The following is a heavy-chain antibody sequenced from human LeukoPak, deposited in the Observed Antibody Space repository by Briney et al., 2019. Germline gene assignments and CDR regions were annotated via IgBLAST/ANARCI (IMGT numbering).Heavy chain of an antibody. CDR2: ISSSKNYI. D-gene: IGHD1-26*01. V-gene: IGHV3-21*01. CDR3: AGDLGRGKLPGYFDS. Sequence: ETLPLTCTVSGGSISSSSYHWGWIPQAPGEGLEWVSSISSSKNYIYYADSVKGRFTFSRDNAKNSLYLQMNNLRAEDTAVYYCAGDLGRGKLPGYFDSWGQGTLVTVSS. J-gene: IGHJ4*02. CDR1: GGSISSSS.